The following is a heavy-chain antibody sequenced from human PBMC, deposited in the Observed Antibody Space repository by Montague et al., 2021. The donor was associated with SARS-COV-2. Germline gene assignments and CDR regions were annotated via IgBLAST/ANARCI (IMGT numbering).Heavy chain of an antibody. CDR3: ARDRFDFGAGRQGTIDF. Sequence: SETLSLTCSVSGDSITNHYWSWIRQPAGKGLKWTGRMHFTGKTNFSPFFSSRLTMSADTSKNQFSLKLTSVTAADTAIYFCARDRFDFGAGRQGTIDFWGQGTLVTVSS. D-gene: IGHD3-10*01. V-gene: IGHV4-4*07. J-gene: IGHJ4*02. CDR1: GDSITNHY. CDR2: MHFTGKT.